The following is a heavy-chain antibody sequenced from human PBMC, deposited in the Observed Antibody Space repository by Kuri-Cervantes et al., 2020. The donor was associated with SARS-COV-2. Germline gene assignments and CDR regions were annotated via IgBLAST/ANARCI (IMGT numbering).Heavy chain of an antibody. D-gene: IGHD2-15*01. V-gene: IGHV3-30-3*01. J-gene: IGHJ5*02. CDR1: GFTFSSYA. CDR3: AKGPPPRYCSGGSYYR. CDR2: ISYDGSNK. Sequence: GESLKISCAAPGFTFSSYAMHWVRQAPGKGLEWVAVISYDGSNKYYADSVKGRFTISRDNSKNTLYLQMNSLRAEDTAVYYCAKGPPPRYCSGGSYYRWGQGTLVTVSS.